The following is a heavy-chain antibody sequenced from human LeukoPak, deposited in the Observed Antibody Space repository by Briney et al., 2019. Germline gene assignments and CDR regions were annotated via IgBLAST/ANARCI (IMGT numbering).Heavy chain of an antibody. D-gene: IGHD2-15*01. CDR1: GFTFSSYA. Sequence: GGSLRLSCAASGFTFSSYAMSWVRQAPGRGLEWVSAISATGGTTYYADSVKGRFTISRDNSKNTLYLQMNSLRAEDTAVYYCAKDPDIVVVVAALYFDYWGQGTLVTVSS. V-gene: IGHV3-23*01. J-gene: IGHJ4*02. CDR3: AKDPDIVVVVAALYFDY. CDR2: ISATGGTT.